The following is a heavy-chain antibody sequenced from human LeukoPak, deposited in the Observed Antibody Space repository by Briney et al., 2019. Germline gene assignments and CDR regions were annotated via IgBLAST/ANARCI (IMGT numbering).Heavy chain of an antibody. V-gene: IGHV3-30-3*01. D-gene: IGHD2-15*01. CDR3: ARARASGRSGFDY. J-gene: IGHJ4*02. CDR1: GFTFSSYA. Sequence: GGSLRLSCAASGFTFSSYAMHWVRQAPGKGLEWVAVISYDGSNKYYADSVEGRFTISRDNSKNTLYLQMNSLRAEDTAVYYCARARASGRSGFDYWGQGTLVTVSS. CDR2: ISYDGSNK.